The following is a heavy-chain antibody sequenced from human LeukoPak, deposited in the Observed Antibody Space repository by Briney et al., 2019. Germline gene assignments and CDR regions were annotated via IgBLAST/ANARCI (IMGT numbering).Heavy chain of an antibody. J-gene: IGHJ4*02. CDR2: INHSGST. CDR1: GGSFSGYY. CDR3: SRESGAFCPFGY. D-gene: IGHD1-26*01. V-gene: IGHV4-34*01. Sequence: SETLSLTCAVYGGSFSGYYWSWIRQPPGKGLEWIGEINHSGSTNYNPSLKSRVTISLDKSRNQLSLKLTSVTAADTAIYYCSRESGAFCPFGYWGEGTLVSVPP.